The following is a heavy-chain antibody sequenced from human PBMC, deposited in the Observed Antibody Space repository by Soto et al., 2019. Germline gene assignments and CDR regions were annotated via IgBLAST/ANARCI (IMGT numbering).Heavy chain of an antibody. J-gene: IGHJ3*02. CDR2: ISYDGSNK. Sequence: GGSLRLSCAASAFTFSSYGMHWVRQAPGKGLEWVAVISYDGSNKYYADSVKGRFTISRDNSKNTLYLQMNSLRAEDTVVYYCARDSYDDNDAFDIWGQGTMVTVSS. V-gene: IGHV3-30*03. D-gene: IGHD5-18*01. CDR3: ARDSYDDNDAFDI. CDR1: AFTFSSYG.